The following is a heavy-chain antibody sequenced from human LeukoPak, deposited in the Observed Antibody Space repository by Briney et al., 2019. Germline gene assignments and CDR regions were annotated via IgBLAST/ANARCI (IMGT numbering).Heavy chain of an antibody. CDR3: ARDLERYPISGNDRYYYYYCMDV. V-gene: IGHV1-18*01. CDR2: ISAFNGNT. Sequence: ASVKVSCKTSGYTFSNYGISWVRQAPGRGLEWVGWISAFNGNTNYAPKLQDRVTLTTDTSTSTAYMELGSLRSDDTAVYFCARDLERYPISGNDRYYYYYCMDVWGKGTTVTVSS. J-gene: IGHJ6*03. CDR1: GYTFSNYG. D-gene: IGHD1-1*01.